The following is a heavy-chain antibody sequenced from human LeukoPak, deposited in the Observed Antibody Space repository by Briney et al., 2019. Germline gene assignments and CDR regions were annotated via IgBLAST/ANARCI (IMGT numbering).Heavy chain of an antibody. J-gene: IGHJ4*02. Sequence: GVSLRLSCAASGFTFSRSAMDWVRLAPGKGLESVPLMWSDGHNKYYADSMKGRFIVSRDSSTNTLFLQMSSLRAEDTAVYYSAWGFSCRLKYFDYWGQGTLVTVSS. CDR2: MWSDGHNK. D-gene: IGHD3-16*01. V-gene: IGHV3-33*02. CDR3: AWGFSCRLKYFDY. CDR1: GFTFSRSA.